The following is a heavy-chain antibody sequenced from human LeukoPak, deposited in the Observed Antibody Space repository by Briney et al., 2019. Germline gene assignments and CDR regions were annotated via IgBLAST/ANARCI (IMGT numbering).Heavy chain of an antibody. Sequence: SVKVSCKASGGTFSSYAISWVRQAPGQGREWMGGIIPIFGTANYAQKFQGRVTITADESTSTAYMELSSLRSEDTAVYYCARDQDYYDSSGYSDWGQGTLVTVSS. CDR2: IIPIFGTA. J-gene: IGHJ4*02. D-gene: IGHD3-22*01. CDR1: GGTFSSYA. CDR3: ARDQDYYDSSGYSD. V-gene: IGHV1-69*13.